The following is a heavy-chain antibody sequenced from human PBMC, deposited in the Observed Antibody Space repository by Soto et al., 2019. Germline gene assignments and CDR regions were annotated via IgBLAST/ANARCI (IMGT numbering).Heavy chain of an antibody. Sequence: LQMLRLSCPVSWGSSTAFCGCILQPPGKGLEWIGYINYSGSTKYNSSLKSRVTISVDTSKNQFSLKLSSVTAADTAVYYCATSYCSDGVSCNWFDPWGQGTLVTVSS. CDR2: INYSGST. CDR1: WGSSTAF. D-gene: IGHD2-8*01. J-gene: IGHJ5*02. CDR3: ATSYCSDGVSCNWFDP. V-gene: IGHV4-59*03.